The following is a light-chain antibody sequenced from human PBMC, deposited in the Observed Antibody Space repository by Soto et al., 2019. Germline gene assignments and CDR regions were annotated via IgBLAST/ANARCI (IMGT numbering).Light chain of an antibody. CDR2: WAS. CDR3: KQYYSTPLT. CDR1: QSVLYSSNNKNY. J-gene: IGKJ4*01. Sequence: DIVMTQSPDSLAVSLGERATINCKSSQSVLYSSNNKNYLAWYQQKPGQPPKLLIYWASTRESGVHDRFSGSGSGTDFTLTIRSLQAEDVAGYYCKQYYSTPLTFGGGTKVDIK. V-gene: IGKV4-1*01.